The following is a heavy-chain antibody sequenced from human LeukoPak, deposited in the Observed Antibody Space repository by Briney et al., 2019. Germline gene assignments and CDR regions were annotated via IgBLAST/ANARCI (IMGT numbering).Heavy chain of an antibody. CDR1: GYSFADYY. CDR2: IKPNSGGT. CDR3: ARGDYDSREYFDY. J-gene: IGHJ4*02. D-gene: IGHD3-22*01. V-gene: IGHV1-2*02. Sequence: ASVKVSCKASGYSFADYYMHWVRQAPGQGLEWMGWIKPNSGGTRSAQKFQGRVTMTRDTSISTAYMELSSLRYDDTAVYYCARGDYDSREYFDYWGQGTLVTVSS.